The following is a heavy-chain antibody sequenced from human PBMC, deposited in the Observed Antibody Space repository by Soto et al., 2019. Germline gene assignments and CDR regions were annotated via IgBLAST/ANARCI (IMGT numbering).Heavy chain of an antibody. V-gene: IGHV1-8*01. CDR3: ARSVEWLASFDY. CDR1: GYTFTSYD. J-gene: IGHJ4*02. D-gene: IGHD6-19*01. CDR2: MNPNSGNT. Sequence: QVQLVQSGAEVKKPGASVKVSCKASGYTFTSYDINWVRQATGQGLEWMGWMNPNSGNTGYAQKFQGRVTMTRNTSTSTAYLELRSLRSEDTAVYYCARSVEWLASFDYWGQGTLVTVSS.